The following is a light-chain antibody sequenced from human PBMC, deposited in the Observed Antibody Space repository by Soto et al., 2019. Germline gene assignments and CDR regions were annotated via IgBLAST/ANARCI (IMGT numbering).Light chain of an antibody. CDR1: QSVGSNC. Sequence: EIVLTQSPGTLSLSPGERATLSCRASQSVGSNCLAWYQQKPGQPPKLLIYWASTRKSGVPDRFSGSGSGTDFTLTISSLQAEDVAVYYCQQYYVTPWTFGQGTKVDIK. J-gene: IGKJ1*01. CDR2: WAS. V-gene: IGKV4-1*01. CDR3: QQYYVTPWT.